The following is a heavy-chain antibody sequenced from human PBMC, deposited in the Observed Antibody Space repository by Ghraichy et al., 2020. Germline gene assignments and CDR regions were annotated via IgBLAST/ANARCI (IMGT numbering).Heavy chain of an antibody. J-gene: IGHJ3*02. CDR2: ISSSSSYI. CDR1: GFIFSSYN. V-gene: IGHV3-21*01. CDR3: ARDTSVVETTSNTFNI. D-gene: IGHD1-26*01. Sequence: GGSLTLSCAASGFIFSSYNMNWVRQPPGKGLEWVSSISSSSSYIYYADSMKGRFTVSRDNAKNSLYLQMNSLRAEDTAVYYCARDTSVVETTSNTFNIWGQGTMVTVSS.